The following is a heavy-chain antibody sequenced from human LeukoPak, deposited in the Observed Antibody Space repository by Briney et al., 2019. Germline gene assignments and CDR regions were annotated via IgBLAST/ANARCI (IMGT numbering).Heavy chain of an antibody. J-gene: IGHJ6*02. V-gene: IGHV4-61*08. D-gene: IGHD3-16*01. CDR1: GGSISSGDYY. Sequence: SETLSLTCTVSGGSISSGDYYWSWIRQPPGKGLEWIGYIYYSGSTNYNPSLKSRVTISVDTSKNQFSLKLSSVTAADTAVYYCARGYAGGHKILYYYYGMDVWGQGTTVTVSS. CDR2: IYYSGST. CDR3: ARGYAGGHKILYYYYGMDV.